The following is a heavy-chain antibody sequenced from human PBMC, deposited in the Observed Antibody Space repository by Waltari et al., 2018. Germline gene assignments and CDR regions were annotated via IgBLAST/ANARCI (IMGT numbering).Heavy chain of an antibody. D-gene: IGHD6-19*01. CDR1: GFTFSSYA. J-gene: IGHJ4*02. CDR3: ANKRQWLVPIDY. V-gene: IGHV3-23*01. CDR2: ISGSGGST. Sequence: EVQLLESGGGWVQPGGYLRLSCAASGFTFSSYAMSWVRQGPGKGLEGVSAISGSGGSTYYADSVKGRFTISRDNSKNTLYLQMNSLRAEDTAVYYCANKRQWLVPIDYWGQGTLVTVSS.